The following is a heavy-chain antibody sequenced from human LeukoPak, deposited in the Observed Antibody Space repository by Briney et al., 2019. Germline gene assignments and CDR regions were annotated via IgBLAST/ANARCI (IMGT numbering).Heavy chain of an antibody. V-gene: IGHV3-23*01. Sequence: GGFLRLSCAASGFTFSSYAMSWVRQAPGKGLEWVSAISGSGGSTYYADSVKGRFTISRDNSKNTLYLQMNSLRAEDTAVYYCAKDQDGSREDWFDPWGQGTLVTVSP. J-gene: IGHJ5*02. D-gene: IGHD1-26*01. CDR3: AKDQDGSREDWFDP. CDR2: ISGSGGST. CDR1: GFTFSSYA.